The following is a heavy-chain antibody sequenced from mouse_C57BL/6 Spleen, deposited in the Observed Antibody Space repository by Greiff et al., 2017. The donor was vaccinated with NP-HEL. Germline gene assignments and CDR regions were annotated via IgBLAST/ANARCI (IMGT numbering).Heavy chain of an antibody. CDR3: ARWGELEGMDY. Sequence: QVQLQQSGAELVKPGASVKISCKASGYAFSSYWMNWVKQRPGKGLEWIGQIYPGDGDTNYNGKFKGKATLTADKSSSTAYMQLSSLTSEDSAVYFCARWGELEGMDYWGQGTSVTVSS. V-gene: IGHV1-80*01. D-gene: IGHD4-1*01. J-gene: IGHJ4*01. CDR2: IYPGDGDT. CDR1: GYAFSSYW.